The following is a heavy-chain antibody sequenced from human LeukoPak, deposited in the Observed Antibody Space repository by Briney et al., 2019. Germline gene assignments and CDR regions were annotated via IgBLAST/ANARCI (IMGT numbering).Heavy chain of an antibody. CDR2: IYYSGST. Sequence: SETLSLTCTVSGGSISSGDYYWSWIRQPPGKGLEWIGYIYYSGSTYYNPSLESRVTISVDTSKNQFSLKLSSATAADTAVYYCARSPSLVPAAARFDPWGQGTLVTVSS. J-gene: IGHJ5*02. CDR3: ARSPSLVPAAARFDP. CDR1: GGSISSGDYY. V-gene: IGHV4-30-4*08. D-gene: IGHD2-2*01.